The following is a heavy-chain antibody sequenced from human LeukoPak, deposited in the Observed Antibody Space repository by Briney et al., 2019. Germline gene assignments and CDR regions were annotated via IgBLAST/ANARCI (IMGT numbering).Heavy chain of an antibody. CDR3: AKYYSDSSSYIDY. V-gene: IGHV3-23*01. CDR1: GFTFSTYA. D-gene: IGHD3-22*01. J-gene: IGHJ4*02. CDR2: ISGSGGST. Sequence: GGSLRLSCAASGFTFSTYAMSWVRQAPGKGLEWVSAISGSGGSTYYADSVRGRFTISRDSSKNTLYLQMNSLRAEDTAVYYCAKYYSDSSSYIDYWGRGTLVTVSS.